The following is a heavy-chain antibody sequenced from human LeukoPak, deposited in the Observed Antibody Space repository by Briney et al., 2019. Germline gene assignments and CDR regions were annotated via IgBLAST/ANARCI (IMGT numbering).Heavy chain of an antibody. CDR2: ITNSGNSK. D-gene: IGHD5-12*01. V-gene: IGHV3-48*01. Sequence: PGGSLRLSGAASELTFSSYSMNWVRQAPGKGLEWVSYITNSGNSKSYADSVKGRFTISRDNSKNTLYLQMNSLRAEDTAVYYCAREWLRAFDYWGQGTLVTVSS. J-gene: IGHJ4*02. CDR3: AREWLRAFDY. CDR1: ELTFSSYS.